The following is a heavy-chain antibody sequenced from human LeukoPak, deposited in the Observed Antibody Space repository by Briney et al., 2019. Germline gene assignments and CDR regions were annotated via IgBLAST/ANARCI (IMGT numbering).Heavy chain of an antibody. D-gene: IGHD2-2*01. CDR1: GYTFTGYY. Sequence: ASVKVSCKASGYTFTGYYMHWVRQAPGQGLEWMGWISAYNGNTNYAQKLQGRVTMTTDTSTSTAYMELRSLRSDDTAVYYCASCSSTSCYFFDYWGQGTLVTVSS. V-gene: IGHV1-18*04. CDR3: ASCSSTSCYFFDY. CDR2: ISAYNGNT. J-gene: IGHJ4*02.